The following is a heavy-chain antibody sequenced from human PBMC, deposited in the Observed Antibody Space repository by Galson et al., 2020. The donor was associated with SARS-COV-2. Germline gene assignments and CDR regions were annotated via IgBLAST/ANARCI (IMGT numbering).Heavy chain of an antibody. D-gene: IGHD5-12*01. J-gene: IGHJ4*02. Sequence: GGSLRLYCAASGFTFNDYNIHWVRQPPGKGLEWVSLISWDGGSTYYADSVKGRFNISRDNSKNSLHLQMNSLRTEDTALYYCAKDGLGFSGYDFEGGYFDYGGQGALVTVSS. V-gene: IGHV3-43*01. CDR2: ISWDGGST. CDR3: AKDGLGFSGYDFEGGYFDY. CDR1: GFTFNDYN.